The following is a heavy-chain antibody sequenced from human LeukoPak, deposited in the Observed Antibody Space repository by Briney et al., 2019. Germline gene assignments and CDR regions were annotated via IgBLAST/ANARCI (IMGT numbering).Heavy chain of an antibody. CDR3: ASSHVLRFLEWKDAFDI. J-gene: IGHJ3*02. CDR2: IYYSGST. Sequence: SETLSLTCTVSGGSISSSSYYWGWIRQPPGKGLEWIGSIYYSGSTYYNPSLRSRATISVDTSKNQFSLKLSSVTAADTAVYYCASSHVLRFLEWKDAFDIWGQGTMVPVSS. V-gene: IGHV4-39*07. D-gene: IGHD3-3*01. CDR1: GGSISSSSYY.